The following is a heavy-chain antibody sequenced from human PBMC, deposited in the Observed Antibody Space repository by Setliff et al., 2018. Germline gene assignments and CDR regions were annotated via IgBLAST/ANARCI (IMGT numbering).Heavy chain of an antibody. CDR3: ARARGYSSSFYYYYYMDV. D-gene: IGHD6-6*01. V-gene: IGHV4-31*03. CDR1: GGSISSNNYY. J-gene: IGHJ6*03. Sequence: PSETLSLTCTVSGGSISSNNYYGGWIRQPPGKGLEWIGYIYYSGSTYYNPSLKSRVTISVDTSKNQFSLKLSSVTAADTAVYYCARARGYSSSFYYYYYMDVWGKGTTVTVSS. CDR2: IYYSGST.